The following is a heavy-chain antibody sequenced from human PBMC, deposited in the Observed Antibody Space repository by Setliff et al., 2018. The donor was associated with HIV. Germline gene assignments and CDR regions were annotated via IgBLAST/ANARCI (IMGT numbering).Heavy chain of an antibody. Sequence: SETLSLTCTVSGGSISSSSYYWGWIRQPPGKGLEWIGSIYYSGSTYYNPSLKSRVTISVDTSKNQFSLKLSSVTAADTAVYYCARQHYYDSSGRNPMDVWGKGTTVTVSS. V-gene: IGHV4-39*01. CDR2: IYYSGST. D-gene: IGHD3-22*01. CDR3: ARQHYYDSSGRNPMDV. J-gene: IGHJ6*03. CDR1: GGSISSSSYY.